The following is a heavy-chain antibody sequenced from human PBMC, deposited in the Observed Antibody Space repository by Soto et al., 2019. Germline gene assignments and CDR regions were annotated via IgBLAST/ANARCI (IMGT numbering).Heavy chain of an antibody. J-gene: IGHJ3*02. CDR2: INPATGAA. V-gene: IGHV1-2*02. CDR3: ARGGGVGVAGSAAFDM. Sequence: QLHLVQSGAVVKKPGASVTVSCSASGYPVTAYYMHWVRQAPGRGLEWMGGINPATGAAKYTQTFQGRVTMTRATYTSTAFMELSGLTSEDTAVFYCARGGGVGVAGSAAFDMWGQGTLVTVSS. CDR1: GYPVTAYY. D-gene: IGHD3-3*01.